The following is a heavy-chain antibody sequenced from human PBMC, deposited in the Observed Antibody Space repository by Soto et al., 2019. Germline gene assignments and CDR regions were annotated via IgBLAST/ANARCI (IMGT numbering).Heavy chain of an antibody. J-gene: IGHJ4*02. CDR3: ARHRANPVRLIYFG. V-gene: IGHV5-10-1*01. CDR1: GSSFTSYW. D-gene: IGHD3-10*01. CDR2: IDPSDSYT. Sequence: PGESLKISCKGSGSSFTSYWIRWVRQMPGKGLERMGSIDPSDSYTNYSPSFQGHIPISADKSISTAYLQWSSLKASDTAMYYCARHRANPVRLIYFGWGQGTLVTVSS.